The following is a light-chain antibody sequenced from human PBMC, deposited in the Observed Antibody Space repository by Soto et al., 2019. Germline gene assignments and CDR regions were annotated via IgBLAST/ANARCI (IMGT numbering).Light chain of an antibody. CDR1: QSVSSIY. CDR3: QQNGSSPPYT. J-gene: IGKJ1*01. CDR2: GAS. V-gene: IGKV3-20*01. Sequence: EIVLTQAPGTLSLSPGERATLSCRASQSVSSIYLAWYQQKPGQAPRLLIYGASSRATGIPDRFSGSGSGTDFTLTISRLEPEDFAVYYCQQNGSSPPYTFGQGTKVEIK.